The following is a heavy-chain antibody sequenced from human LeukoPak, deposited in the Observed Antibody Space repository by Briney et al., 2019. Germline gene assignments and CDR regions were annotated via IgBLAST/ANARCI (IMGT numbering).Heavy chain of an antibody. V-gene: IGHV4-59*01. Sequence: PSETLSLTCTVSCDSISGFYWSWIRQPPGKGLEWIGYIYYSGTTNYNPSLKSRLTISVDTSKNQFSLKLSSVTAADTAVYYCARATYCSGGSCYHGAGYYYMDVWGKGTTVTVSS. CDR2: IYYSGTT. CDR3: ARATYCSGGSCYHGAGYYYMDV. D-gene: IGHD2-15*01. CDR1: CDSISGFY. J-gene: IGHJ6*03.